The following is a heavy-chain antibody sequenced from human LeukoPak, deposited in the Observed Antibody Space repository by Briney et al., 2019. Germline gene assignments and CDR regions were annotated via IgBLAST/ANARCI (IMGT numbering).Heavy chain of an antibody. CDR3: ASSPRLTTSWFLFDS. CDR2: VYYSGST. J-gene: IGHJ5*01. CDR1: GDSFSNYY. V-gene: IGHV4-59*08. Sequence: SETLSLTCSVSGDSFSNYYWIWIRHPPGKGLEWIGYVYYSGSTNYNPSLKTRLHLSVDTPKNRFSLKLSSVTAADTAVYYCASSPRLTTSWFLFDSWGHGTLVTVSS. D-gene: IGHD2-2*01.